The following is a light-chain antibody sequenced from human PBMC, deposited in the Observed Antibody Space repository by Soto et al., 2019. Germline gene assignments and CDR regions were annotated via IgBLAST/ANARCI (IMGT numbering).Light chain of an antibody. CDR1: SSEVGGYNY. Sequence: QSALTQPGSVSGSPGQSITISCTGTSSEVGGYNYVSWYQQHPGKAPKFMIYDVSNRPSGVSNRFSGSKSGNTASLTISGLQAEDEADYYCSSYTTSNTRQIVFGTGTKVTVL. J-gene: IGLJ1*01. V-gene: IGLV2-14*01. CDR2: DVS. CDR3: SSYTTSNTRQIV.